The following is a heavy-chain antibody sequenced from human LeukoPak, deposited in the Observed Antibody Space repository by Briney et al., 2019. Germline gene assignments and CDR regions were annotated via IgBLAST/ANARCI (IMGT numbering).Heavy chain of an antibody. J-gene: IGHJ4*02. D-gene: IGHD5-24*01. Sequence: GASVKVSCKASGYTFTGYYMHWVRQAPGQGLEWMGWINPNSGGTNYAQKFQGRVTMTRDTSISTAYMELSRLRSDDTAVYYCARARLQSKYYFDYWGQGTLVTVSS. CDR3: ARARLQSKYYFDY. CDR2: INPNSGGT. V-gene: IGHV1-2*02. CDR1: GYTFTGYY.